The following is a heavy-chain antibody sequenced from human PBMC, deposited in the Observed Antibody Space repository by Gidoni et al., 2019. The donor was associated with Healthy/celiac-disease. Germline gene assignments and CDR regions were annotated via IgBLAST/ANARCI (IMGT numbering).Heavy chain of an antibody. D-gene: IGHD6-13*01. V-gene: IGHV4-34*01. CDR1: GGSFSGYY. CDR2: INHSGST. J-gene: IGHJ4*02. Sequence: QVQLQQWGAGLLKPSETLSLTCAVYGGSFSGYYWSWIRQPPGTGLEWIGEINHSGSTNYNPSLKSRVTISVDTSKNQFSLKLSSVTAADTAVYYCARAYSLFRLSIDYWGQGTLVTVSS. CDR3: ARAYSLFRLSIDY.